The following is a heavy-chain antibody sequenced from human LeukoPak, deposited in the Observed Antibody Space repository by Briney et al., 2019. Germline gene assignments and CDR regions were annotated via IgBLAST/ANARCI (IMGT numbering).Heavy chain of an antibody. Sequence: GGSLRLSCAASGFTFSSYGMHWIRQAPGKGLEWVAFIRNDGSIIYNADSVKGRFTISRDNSKNTLYLQMNSLRVEDTAVYYCARLYSSGWYHLDYWGQGTLVTVSS. CDR1: GFTFSSYG. D-gene: IGHD6-19*01. CDR2: IRNDGSII. J-gene: IGHJ4*02. V-gene: IGHV3-30*02. CDR3: ARLYSSGWYHLDY.